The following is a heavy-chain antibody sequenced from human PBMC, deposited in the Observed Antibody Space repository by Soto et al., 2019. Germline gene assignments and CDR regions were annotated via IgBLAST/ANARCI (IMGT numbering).Heavy chain of an antibody. V-gene: IGHV3-64D*06. J-gene: IGHJ5*02. D-gene: IGHD6-13*01. CDR1: GFTFSSYA. Sequence: GGSLRLSCSASGFTFSSYAMHWVRQAPGKGLEYVSAISINGGSTYYADSVKGRFTISRDNSKNTLYLQMSSLRAEDTAVYYCVKDFAFYSSSGFNWFDPWGQGTLVTVSS. CDR3: VKDFAFYSSSGFNWFDP. CDR2: ISINGGST.